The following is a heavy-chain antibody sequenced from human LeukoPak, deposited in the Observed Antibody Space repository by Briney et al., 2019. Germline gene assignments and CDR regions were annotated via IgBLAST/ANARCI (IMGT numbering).Heavy chain of an antibody. V-gene: IGHV4-39*01. CDR1: GGSISSSSYY. J-gene: IGHJ5*02. D-gene: IGHD6-13*01. CDR3: ARLGYPNWFDP. CDR2: IYYSGST. Sequence: SETLSLTCTVSGGSISSSSYYWGWIRQPPGKGLEWIGSIYYSGSTYYNPSLKSRVTISVDTSKNQFSLKLSSVTAADTAAYYCARLGYPNWFDPWGQGTLVTVSS.